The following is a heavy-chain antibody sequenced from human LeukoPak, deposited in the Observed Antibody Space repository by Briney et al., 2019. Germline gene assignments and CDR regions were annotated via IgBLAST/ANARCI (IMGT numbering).Heavy chain of an antibody. CDR2: IYYSGST. D-gene: IGHD3-9*01. V-gene: IGHV4-39*07. Sequence: PSETLSLTCTVSGDSISSSSSYWGWIRQPPGKGLEWIGGIYYSGSTYYNPSLKSRVTISVDTSKNQFSLKLSSVTAADTAVYYWARDLFYLAEGDYWGQGTLVTVSS. J-gene: IGHJ4*02. CDR1: GDSISSSSSY. CDR3: ARDLFYLAEGDY.